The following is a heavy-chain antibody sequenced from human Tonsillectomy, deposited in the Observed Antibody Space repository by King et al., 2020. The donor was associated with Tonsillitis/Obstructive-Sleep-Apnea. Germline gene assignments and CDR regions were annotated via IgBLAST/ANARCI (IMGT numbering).Heavy chain of an antibody. CDR1: GGSISSAGYY. CDR3: ARAGGWGSFRFDP. CDR2: IYYSGST. J-gene: IGHJ5*02. D-gene: IGHD3-16*01. V-gene: IGHV4-31*01. Sequence: VQLQESGPGLVKPSQTLSLTCTVSGGSISSAGYYWSWIRQHPGKGLEWIGYIYYSGSTYDNPSLKSLVTISVDTSKNQFSLKLSSVTAADTAVYYCARAGGWGSFRFDPWGQGTLAT.